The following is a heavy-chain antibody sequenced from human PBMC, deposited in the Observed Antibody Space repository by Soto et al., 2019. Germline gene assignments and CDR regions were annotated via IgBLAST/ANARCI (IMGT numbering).Heavy chain of an antibody. J-gene: IGHJ3*02. CDR3: ARDASVAGSPQYAFDI. Sequence: PGGSLRLSCAASGFTFSDYYMSWIRQAPGKGLEWVSYISSSSSYTNYADSVKGRFTISRDNAKNSLYLQMNSLRAEDTAVYYCARDASVAGSPQYAFDIWGQGTMVTVSS. D-gene: IGHD6-19*01. CDR1: GFTFSDYY. V-gene: IGHV3-11*06. CDR2: ISSSSSYT.